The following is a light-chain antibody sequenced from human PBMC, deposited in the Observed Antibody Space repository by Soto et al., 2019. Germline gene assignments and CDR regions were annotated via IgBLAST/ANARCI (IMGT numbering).Light chain of an antibody. V-gene: IGKV3-20*01. CDR2: GAS. CDR1: QSLSSSQ. CDR3: QRYGSSVT. J-gene: IGKJ4*01. Sequence: EIVLTQSPGTLSLSPGEGATLSCRASQSLSSSQLAWYQQAPGQAPRLLLYGASSRATVIPDRFSGGGSGTDFTLTISRLEPEDFAVYYWQRYGSSVTFGGGTKVEIK.